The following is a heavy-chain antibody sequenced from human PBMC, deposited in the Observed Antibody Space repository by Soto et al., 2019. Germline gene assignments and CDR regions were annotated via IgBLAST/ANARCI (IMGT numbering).Heavy chain of an antibody. J-gene: IGHJ6*03. V-gene: IGHV4-31*03. CDR1: GGPISSGGYY. CDR2: IYYSGST. D-gene: IGHD3-16*01. CDR3: ARGVGGYYYYMDV. Sequence: QVQLQESGPGLVKPSQTLSLTYTVSGGPISSGGYYWSWIRQHPGKGLEWIGYIYYSGSTYYNPSLKSRVTISVDTSKNQFSLKLSSVTAADTAVYYCARGVGGYYYYMDVWGKGTTVTVSS.